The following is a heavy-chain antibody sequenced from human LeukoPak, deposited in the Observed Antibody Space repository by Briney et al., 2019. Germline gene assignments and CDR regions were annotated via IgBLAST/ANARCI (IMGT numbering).Heavy chain of an antibody. J-gene: IGHJ6*03. CDR2: INHSGST. V-gene: IGHV4-34*01. Sequence: NPSETLSLTCAVYGGSFSGYYWSWIRQPPGKGLEWIGEINHSGSTNYNPSLKSRVTISVDTSKNQFSLKLSSVTAADTAVYYCARPGNYYYYYMDVWGKGTTVTISS. CDR3: ARPGNYYYYYMDV. CDR1: GGSFSGYY.